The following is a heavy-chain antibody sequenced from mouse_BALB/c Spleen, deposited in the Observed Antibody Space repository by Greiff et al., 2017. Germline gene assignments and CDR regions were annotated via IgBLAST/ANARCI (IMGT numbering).Heavy chain of an antibody. V-gene: IGHV14-3*02. J-gene: IGHJ4*01. CDR3: ARDDGYYGYAMDY. CDR1: GFNIKDTY. D-gene: IGHD2-3*01. Sequence: VHVKQSGAELVKPGASVKLSCTASGFNIKDTYMHWVKQRPEQGLEWIGRIDPANGNTKYDPKFQGKATITADTSSNTAYLQLSSLTSEDTAVYYCARDDGYYGYAMDYWGQGTSVTVSS. CDR2: IDPANGNT.